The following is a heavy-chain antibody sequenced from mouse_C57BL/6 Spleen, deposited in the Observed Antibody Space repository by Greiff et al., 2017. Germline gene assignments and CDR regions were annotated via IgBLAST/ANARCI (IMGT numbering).Heavy chain of an antibody. CDR1: GFSLTSYG. V-gene: IGHV2-6-1*01. CDR3: ARHYDYGNYVGAMDY. J-gene: IGHJ4*01. CDR2: IWSDGST. Sequence: QVHVKQSGPGLVAPSQSLSITCTVSGFSLTSYGVHWVRQPPGKGLEWLVVIWSDGSTTYNSALKSRLSISKDNSKSQVFLKMNSLQTDDTAMYYCARHYDYGNYVGAMDYWGQGTSVTVSS. D-gene: IGHD2-1*01.